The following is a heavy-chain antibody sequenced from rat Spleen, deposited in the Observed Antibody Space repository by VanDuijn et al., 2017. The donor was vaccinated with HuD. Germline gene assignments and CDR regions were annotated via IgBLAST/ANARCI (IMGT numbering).Heavy chain of an antibody. V-gene: IGHV2S35*01. D-gene: IGHD1-9*01. CDR3: TREGHTMDRATYWFAY. CDR1: GFTFRNYD. Sequence: VQLVESGGDLVQPGRSLKFSCAASGFTFRNYDMAWVRQAPTKGLEWLGGIWGDGRTDYNSALKSRLILSRDTSKSQVLLKMKRCQTEDTAMYFCTREGHTMDRATYWFAYWGQGTLVTVSS. J-gene: IGHJ3*01. CDR2: IWGDGRT.